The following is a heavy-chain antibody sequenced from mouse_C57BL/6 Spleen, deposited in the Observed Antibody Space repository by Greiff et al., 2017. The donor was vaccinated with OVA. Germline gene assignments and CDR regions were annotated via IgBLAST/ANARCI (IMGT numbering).Heavy chain of an antibody. Sequence: EVQLQESGPGLVKPSQSLSLTCSVTGYSITSGYYWNWIRQFPGNKLEWMGYISYDGSNNYNPSLKNRISITRDTSKNQFFLKLNSVTTEDTATYYCAREGIYYGYDDAMDYWGQGTSVTVSS. J-gene: IGHJ4*01. CDR1: GYSITSGYY. CDR3: AREGIYYGYDDAMDY. V-gene: IGHV3-6*01. D-gene: IGHD2-2*01. CDR2: ISYDGSN.